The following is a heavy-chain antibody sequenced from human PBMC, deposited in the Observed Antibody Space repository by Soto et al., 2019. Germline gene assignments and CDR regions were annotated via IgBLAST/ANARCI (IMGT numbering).Heavy chain of an antibody. CDR1: GYTFTGYY. J-gene: IGHJ3*02. V-gene: IGHV1-2*04. D-gene: IGHD3-3*01. CDR3: ARGRITIFGVVSDAFDI. Sequence: QVQLVQSGAEVKKPGASVKVSCKASGYTFTGYYMHWVRQAPGQGLEWMGWINPNSCGTNYAQKFQGWVTMTRDTSISTAYMELSRLRSDDTAVYYCARGRITIFGVVSDAFDIWGQGTMVTVSS. CDR2: INPNSCGT.